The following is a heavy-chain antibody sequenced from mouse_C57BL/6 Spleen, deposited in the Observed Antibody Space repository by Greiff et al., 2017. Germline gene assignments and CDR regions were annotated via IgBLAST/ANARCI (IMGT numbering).Heavy chain of an antibody. D-gene: IGHD2-3*01. CDR1: GYTFTDYN. V-gene: IGHV1-22*01. CDR2: INPNNGGT. Sequence: VQLQQSGPELVKPGASVKMSCKASGYTFTDYNLHWVKQSHGKSLEWIGYINPNNGGTSYNQKFKGKATLTVNKSSSTAYMELRSLTSEDSAVYYCARPRWLPWYFDVWGTGTTVTVSS. CDR3: ARPRWLPWYFDV. J-gene: IGHJ1*03.